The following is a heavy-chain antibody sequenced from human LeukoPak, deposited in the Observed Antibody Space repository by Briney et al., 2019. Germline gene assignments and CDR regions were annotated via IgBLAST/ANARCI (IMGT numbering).Heavy chain of an antibody. CDR1: GFTFDNFG. CDR2: IWYDGDKK. J-gene: IGHJ4*02. D-gene: IGHD3-10*01. V-gene: IGHV3-33*01. Sequence: GGSLRLSCTTSGFTFDNFGIRWVRQGPGRGLEWVAHIWYDGDKKYYAESVSGRFSISRDNSKNTVSLQMNSLRVEDTAMYYCARDLRYFGSGSQPLDYWGQGTLVTVSS. CDR3: ARDLRYFGSGSQPLDY.